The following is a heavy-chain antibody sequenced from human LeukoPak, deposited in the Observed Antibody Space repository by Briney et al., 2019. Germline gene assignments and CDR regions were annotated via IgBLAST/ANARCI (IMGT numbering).Heavy chain of an antibody. CDR2: INTHTGNP. V-gene: IGHV7-4-1*02. CDR1: GYTFTSYA. D-gene: IGHD2-2*01. J-gene: IGHJ6*03. Sequence: GASVKVSCKASGYTFTSYAMNWVRQAPGQGLEWMGWINTHTGNPTYAQGFTGRFVFSLDTSVSTAYLQISSLKAEDTAVYYCARGQSGQLPSDYYYMDVWGKGTTVTVSS. CDR3: ARGQSGQLPSDYYYMDV.